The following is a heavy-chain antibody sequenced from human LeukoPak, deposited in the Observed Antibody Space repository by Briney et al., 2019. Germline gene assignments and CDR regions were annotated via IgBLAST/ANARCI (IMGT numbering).Heavy chain of an antibody. Sequence: GASVKVSCKASGYTFTGYYMHWVRQAPGQGLEWMEWINPNSGGTNYAQKFQGRVTMTRDTSISTAYMELSRLRSDDTAVYYCARDARYCSSTSCFSDYWGQGTLVTVSS. V-gene: IGHV1-2*02. CDR1: GYTFTGYY. D-gene: IGHD2-2*01. CDR2: INPNSGGT. CDR3: ARDARYCSSTSCFSDY. J-gene: IGHJ4*02.